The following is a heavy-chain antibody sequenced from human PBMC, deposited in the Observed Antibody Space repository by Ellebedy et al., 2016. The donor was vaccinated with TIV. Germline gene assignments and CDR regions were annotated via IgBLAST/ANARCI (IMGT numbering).Heavy chain of an antibody. V-gene: IGHV4-59*01. J-gene: IGHJ4*02. Sequence: SETLSLXXTVSGGSISSDYWSWIRQPPGKGLEWIGNIYYSGSPNFNPSLKSRVTISVDTSKNQFSLKLTSVTAADTAVYYCAWGGPAPFDYWGQGTLVTVSS. CDR1: GGSISSDY. CDR2: IYYSGSP. D-gene: IGHD3-16*01. CDR3: AWGGPAPFDY.